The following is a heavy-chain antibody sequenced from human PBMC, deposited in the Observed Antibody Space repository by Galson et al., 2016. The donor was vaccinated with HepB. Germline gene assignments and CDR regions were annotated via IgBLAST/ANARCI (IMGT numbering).Heavy chain of an antibody. J-gene: IGHJ4*02. Sequence: QVQLQESGPGLVKPSETLSLTCTVSGVSISSYYWSWIRQSPGKAPEWIGYIYYSGPTNSNPALKSRVTISVEPATKLFSLTRRSVTAAGPAVYYCTRTRQSTYSKCVYWGQGALVTVSS. CDR3: TRTRQSTYSKCVY. CDR1: GVSISSYY. CDR2: IYYSGPT. D-gene: IGHD2-15*01. V-gene: IGHV4-59*08.